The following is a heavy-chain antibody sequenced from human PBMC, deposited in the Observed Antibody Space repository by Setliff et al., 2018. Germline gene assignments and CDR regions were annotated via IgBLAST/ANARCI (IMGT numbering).Heavy chain of an antibody. V-gene: IGHV3-11*06. CDR2: IGSTGVYT. CDR3: ARDGHNVYYFDY. CDR1: GFSFSDYY. Sequence: GGSLRLSCAASGFSFSDYYMSWIRQAPGKGLEWISYIGSTGVYTNYADSVRGRFTVSRDNAKKTLYLQMNSLRAEDTAVYYCARDGHNVYYFDYWGLGTLVTVSS. D-gene: IGHD1-1*01. J-gene: IGHJ4*02.